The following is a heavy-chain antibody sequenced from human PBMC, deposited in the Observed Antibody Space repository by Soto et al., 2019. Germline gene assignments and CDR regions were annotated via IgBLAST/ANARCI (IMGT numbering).Heavy chain of an antibody. D-gene: IGHD5-12*01. J-gene: IGHJ5*02. CDR3: AHGRLEESRGGYRGWFDT. CDR2: IIPILGIA. Sequence: QVQLVQSGAEVKKPGSSVKVSCKASGGTFSSYTISGVRQAPGQGLEWMGRIIPILGIANYAQKLQGRVTITADKSTSTAYMELSSLRSEDTSVYYCAHGRLEESRGGYRGWFDTWVQGTLVTVSS. V-gene: IGHV1-69*02. CDR1: GGTFSSYT.